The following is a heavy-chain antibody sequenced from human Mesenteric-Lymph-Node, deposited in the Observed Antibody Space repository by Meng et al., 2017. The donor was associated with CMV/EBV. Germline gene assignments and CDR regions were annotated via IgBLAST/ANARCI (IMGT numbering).Heavy chain of an antibody. CDR3: ASRYCSSINCHDAFDI. J-gene: IGHJ3*02. CDR1: GGSISSSSYY. V-gene: IGHV4-39*07. Sequence: SETLSLTCTVSGGSISSSSYYWGWIRQPPGKGLEWIGSIYYSGSTYYNPSLKSRVTISVDTSKNQFSLKLSSVTAADTAVYYCASRYCSSINCHDAFDIWGQGTMVTVSS. CDR2: IYYSGST. D-gene: IGHD2-2*01.